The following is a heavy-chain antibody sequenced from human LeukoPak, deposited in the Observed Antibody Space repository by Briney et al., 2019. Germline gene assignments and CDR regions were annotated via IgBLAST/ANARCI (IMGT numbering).Heavy chain of an antibody. J-gene: IGHJ4*02. Sequence: SETLSLTCTVSGGSISSSSYYWGWIRQPPGKGLEWIGSIYYSGSTYYNPSLKSRVTISVDTSKNQFSLKLSSVTAADTAVYYCARVGGSYYDYWGQGTLVTVSS. CDR3: ARVGGSYYDY. CDR2: IYYSGST. D-gene: IGHD1-26*01. CDR1: GGSISSSSYY. V-gene: IGHV4-39*01.